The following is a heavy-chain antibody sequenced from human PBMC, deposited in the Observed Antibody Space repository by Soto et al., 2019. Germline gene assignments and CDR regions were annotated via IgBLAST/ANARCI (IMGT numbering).Heavy chain of an antibody. CDR1: GFTFSSYG. V-gene: IGHV3-30*18. CDR3: AKGGGTRGYSYGYPFDY. Sequence: PGGSLRLSCAASGFTFSSYGMHWVRQAPGKGLEWVAVISYDGSNKYYADSVKGRFTISRDNSKNTLYLQMNSLRAEDTAVYYCAKGGGTRGYSYGYPFDYRGQGTLVTVSS. CDR2: ISYDGSNK. J-gene: IGHJ4*02. D-gene: IGHD5-18*01.